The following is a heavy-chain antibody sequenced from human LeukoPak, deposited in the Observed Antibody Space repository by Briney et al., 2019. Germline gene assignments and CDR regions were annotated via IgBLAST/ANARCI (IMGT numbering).Heavy chain of an antibody. CDR3: ATIAVAGTRFDY. CDR2: ISSSGSTI. V-gene: IGHV3-48*03. CDR1: GFTFSSYE. J-gene: IGHJ4*02. Sequence: GGSLRLSCAASGFTFSSYEMNWVRQAPGKGLEWVSCISSSGSTIYYADSVKGRFTISRDNAKNSLYLQMNSLRAEDTAVYYCATIAVAGTRFDYWGQGTLVTVSS. D-gene: IGHD6-19*01.